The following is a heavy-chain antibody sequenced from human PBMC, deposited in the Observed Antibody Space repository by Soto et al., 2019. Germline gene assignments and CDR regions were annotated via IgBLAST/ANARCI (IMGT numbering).Heavy chain of an antibody. V-gene: IGHV3-23*01. CDR3: ARGAPSIAAAGRVDY. D-gene: IGHD6-13*01. J-gene: IGHJ4*02. CDR1: GFTFSNYA. CDR2: ITGSGGGT. Sequence: GGSLRLSCTASGFTFSNYAMTWVRQAPGKGLEWVSTITGSGGGTYYADSVKGRFTISRENAKNSLYLQMNSLRAEDTAVYYCARGAPSIAAAGRVDYWGQGTLVTVSS.